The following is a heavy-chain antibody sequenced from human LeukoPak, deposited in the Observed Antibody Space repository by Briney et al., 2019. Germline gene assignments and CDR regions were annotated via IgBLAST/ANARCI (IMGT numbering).Heavy chain of an antibody. CDR3: ARVWAARHPAGAADTAMVEAELYYFDS. CDR1: GYTFTSYY. D-gene: IGHD5-18*01. J-gene: IGHJ4*02. V-gene: IGHV1-46*01. Sequence: ASVKVSCKASGYTFTSYYMHWVRQAPGQGLEWMGIINPSGGSTSYAQKFQGRVTMTRDTSTSTVYMELSSLRSEDTAVYYCARVWAARHPAGAADTAMVEAELYYFDSWGQGTLVTVSS. CDR2: INPSGGST.